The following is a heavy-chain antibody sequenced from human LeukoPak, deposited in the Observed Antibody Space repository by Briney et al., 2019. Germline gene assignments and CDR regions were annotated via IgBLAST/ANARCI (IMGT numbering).Heavy chain of an antibody. CDR2: INPNSGGT. CDR3: ARDEVLHSSGYYYARDFDY. CDR1: GYTLTELS. Sequence: ASVKVSCKVSGYTLTELSMHWVRQAPGQGLEWMGWINPNSGGTNYAQKFQGRVTMTRDTSISTAYMELSRLRSDDTAVYYCARDEVLHSSGYYYARDFDYWGQGTLVTVSS. J-gene: IGHJ4*02. D-gene: IGHD3-22*01. V-gene: IGHV1-2*02.